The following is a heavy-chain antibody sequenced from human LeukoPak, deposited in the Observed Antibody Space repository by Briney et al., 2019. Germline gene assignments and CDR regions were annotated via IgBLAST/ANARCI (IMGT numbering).Heavy chain of an antibody. CDR2: MNPNSGNT. CDR3: ARAAYSSSWYPIYYYYYMDV. D-gene: IGHD6-13*01. Sequence: ASVKVSCKASGYTFTSYDINWVRQATGQGLEWMGWMNPNSGNTGYAQKFQGRVTITRNTSISTAYMELSSLRSEDTAVYYCARAAYSSSWYPIYYYYYMDVWGKGTTVTVSS. J-gene: IGHJ6*03. V-gene: IGHV1-8*03. CDR1: GYTFTSYD.